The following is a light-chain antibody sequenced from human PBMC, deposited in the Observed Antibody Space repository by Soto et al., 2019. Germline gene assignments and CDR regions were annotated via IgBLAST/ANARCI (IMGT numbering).Light chain of an antibody. V-gene: IGKV1-5*03. CDR3: QHLVS. CDR1: QSISSW. CDR2: KAS. Sequence: DIQLTQSPSALSASVGDRVTVTCRASQSISSWLAWYQQKPGKAPKLLIHKASNLQIGVPSRFNGSGSGTEFTLNISSLQPDDFATYYCQHLVSFGQGTKLEIK. J-gene: IGKJ2*01.